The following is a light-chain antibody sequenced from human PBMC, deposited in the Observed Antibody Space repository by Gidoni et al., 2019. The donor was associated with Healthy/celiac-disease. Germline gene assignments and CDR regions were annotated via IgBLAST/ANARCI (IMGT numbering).Light chain of an antibody. CDR3: QSYDSSLSEVV. V-gene: IGLV1-40*01. J-gene: IGLJ2*01. CDR2: GNS. Sequence: QSVLTQPPSGSGAPGQRVTISCTGSSSNIGAGYDVHWSQQLPGTAPKLLIYGNSNRPSGVPDRFSGSKSGTSASLAITGLQAEDEADYYCQSYDSSLSEVVFGGGTKLTVL. CDR1: SSNIGAGYD.